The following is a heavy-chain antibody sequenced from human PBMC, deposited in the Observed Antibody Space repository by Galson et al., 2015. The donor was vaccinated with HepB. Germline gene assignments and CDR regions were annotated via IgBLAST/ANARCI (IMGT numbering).Heavy chain of an antibody. Sequence: SVKVSCKASGYTFTSYYMHWVRQAPGQGLEWMGVINPSGGSTSYAQKFQGRVTMTRDTSTSTVYMELSSLRSEDTAVYYCARGVGGAMDTMDVWGKGTTVTVSS. V-gene: IGHV1-46*01. CDR2: INPSGGST. J-gene: IGHJ6*04. CDR1: GYTFTSYY. D-gene: IGHD5-18*01. CDR3: ARGVGGAMDTMDV.